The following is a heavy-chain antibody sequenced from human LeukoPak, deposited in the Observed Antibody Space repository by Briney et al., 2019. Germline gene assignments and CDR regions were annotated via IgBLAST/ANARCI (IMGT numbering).Heavy chain of an antibody. CDR1: GFTFSNYA. D-gene: IGHD6-19*01. CDR3: ARRSGIAVAGAFDY. J-gene: IGHJ4*02. V-gene: IGHV3-23*01. CDR2: ISGSGDST. Sequence: GGSLRLSCAASGFTFSNYAMRWVRQAPEKGLEWVSGISGSGDSTYYADSVKGRFTISRDNSKNTLYLQMNSLRAEDTAVYYCARRSGIAVAGAFDYWGQGTLVTVSS.